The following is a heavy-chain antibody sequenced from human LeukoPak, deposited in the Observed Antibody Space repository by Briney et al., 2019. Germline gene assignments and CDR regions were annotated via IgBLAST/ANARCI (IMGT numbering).Heavy chain of an antibody. Sequence: SETLSLTCTISGGSISSYFWSWIRQPPGKGLEWIGEINHSGSTNYNPSLKSRVTISVDTSKNQFSLKLSSVTAADTAVYYCARLPLLRFLGPKQRLYYYYMDVWGKGTTVTVSS. V-gene: IGHV4-34*01. J-gene: IGHJ6*03. D-gene: IGHD3-3*01. CDR3: ARLPLLRFLGPKQRLYYYYMDV. CDR2: INHSGST. CDR1: GGSISSYF.